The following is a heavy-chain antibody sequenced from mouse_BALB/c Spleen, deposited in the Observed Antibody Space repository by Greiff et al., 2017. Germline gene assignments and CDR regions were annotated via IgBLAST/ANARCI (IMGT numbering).Heavy chain of an antibody. J-gene: IGHJ4*01. V-gene: IGHV2-6-2*01. CDR3: ARQSGYYAMDY. Sequence: QVQLQQSGPDLVAPSQSLSITCTVPGFSLTSYGVHWVRQPPGKGLVWLVVIWSDGSTTYNSALKSRLSISKDNSKSQVFLKMNSLQTDDTAMYYCARQSGYYAMDYWGQGTSVTVSA. CDR2: IWSDGST. D-gene: IGHD3-1*01. CDR1: GFSLTSYG.